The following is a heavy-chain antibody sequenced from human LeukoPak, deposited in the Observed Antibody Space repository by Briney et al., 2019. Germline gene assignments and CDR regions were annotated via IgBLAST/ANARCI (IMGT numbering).Heavy chain of an antibody. CDR1: GGSISSSNW. Sequence: SETLSLTCAVSGGSISSSNWWSWVRQPPGKGLEWIGEIYHSGSTNYNPSLKSRVTISVDKSKNQFSLKLSSVTAADTAVYYCARDNADSSGYYYGMDVWGQGTTVTVSS. CDR2: IYHSGST. V-gene: IGHV4-4*02. D-gene: IGHD3-22*01. CDR3: ARDNADSSGYYYGMDV. J-gene: IGHJ6*02.